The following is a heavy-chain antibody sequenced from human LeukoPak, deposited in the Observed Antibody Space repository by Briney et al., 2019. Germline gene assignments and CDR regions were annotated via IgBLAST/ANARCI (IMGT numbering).Heavy chain of an antibody. CDR3: ARGTWATLYYYYMDV. J-gene: IGHJ6*03. V-gene: IGHV3-74*01. CDR1: GFTFSSYW. Sequence: GGSLRLSCAASGFTFSSYWMHWVRQAPGKGLVWVSRINSDGSSTSYADSVKGRFTISRDNAKNTLYLQMNSLRAEDAAVYYCARGTWATLYYYYMDVWGKGTTVTVSS. CDR2: INSDGSST. D-gene: IGHD5-24*01.